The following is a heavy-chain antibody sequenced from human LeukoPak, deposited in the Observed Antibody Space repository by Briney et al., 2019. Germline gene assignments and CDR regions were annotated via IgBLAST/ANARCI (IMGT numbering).Heavy chain of an antibody. D-gene: IGHD2-2*01. V-gene: IGHV3-7*01. CDR2: IKQDGSEK. CDR3: ARGAPDIVVVPAALLMDV. CDR1: GFTFSSYW. Sequence: GGSLRLSCAASGFTFSSYWMSWVRQAPGKGLEWVANIKQDGSEKYYVDSVKGRFTISRDNAKNSLYPQMNSLRAEDTAVYYCARGAPDIVVVPAALLMDVWGKGTTVTVSS. J-gene: IGHJ6*03.